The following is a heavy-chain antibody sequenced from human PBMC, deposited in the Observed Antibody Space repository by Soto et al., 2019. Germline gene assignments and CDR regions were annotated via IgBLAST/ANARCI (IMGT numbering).Heavy chain of an antibody. J-gene: IGHJ5*02. CDR1: GGSVSSGIYY. CDR2: IYYSGST. V-gene: IGHV4-61*01. Sequence: SETLSLTCTVSGGSVSSGIYYWSWIRQPPGKGLELIGYIYYSGSTNYNPSLKSRVTISVDTSKNQFSLKLSSVTTADTAVYYCARVGYHESSDSLSNWFDPWGQGTLVTVFS. CDR3: ARVGYHESSDSLSNWFDP. D-gene: IGHD3-22*01.